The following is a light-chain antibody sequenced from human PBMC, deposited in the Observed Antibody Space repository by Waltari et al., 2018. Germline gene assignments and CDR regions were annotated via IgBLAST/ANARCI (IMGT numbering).Light chain of an antibody. CDR2: EGN. J-gene: IGLJ2*01. CDR3: CSYAGSTTWL. V-gene: IGLV2-23*01. Sequence: QSALTQPASASASPGQSITISCTGSNSDVRHCNLFSCYQQHPGKAPKLLLYEGNRRPSGVYSRFSGSKSGITASLTISGLQAEDEADFYCCSYAGSTTWLFGGGTRLTVL. CDR1: NSDVRHCNL.